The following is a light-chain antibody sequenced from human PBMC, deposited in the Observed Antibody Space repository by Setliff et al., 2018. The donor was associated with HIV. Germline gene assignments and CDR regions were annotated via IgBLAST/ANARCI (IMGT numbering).Light chain of an antibody. CDR3: NSKTGTITYV. CDR2: EVS. Sequence: QSVLTQPASVSGSPGQSITISCTGTSSDVGGYDYVSWYQQHPDKAPKLMIYEVSNRPSGVSNRFSGSKSGSTAFLTISGLQAEDEADYYCNSKTGTITYVFGTGTKV. V-gene: IGLV2-14*01. J-gene: IGLJ1*01. CDR1: SSDVGGYDY.